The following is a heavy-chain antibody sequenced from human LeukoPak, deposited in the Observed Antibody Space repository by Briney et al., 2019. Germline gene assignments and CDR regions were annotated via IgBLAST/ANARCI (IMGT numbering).Heavy chain of an antibody. V-gene: IGHV3-30*18. Sequence: GRSLRLSCAPSGFTFSSYGMHWVRQAPGKGLEWVAVISYDGSNKYYADSVKGRFTISRDNSKNTLYLQMNSLRAEDTAVYYCAKDRAGAVAGQYYYGMDVWGQGTTVTASS. CDR2: ISYDGSNK. D-gene: IGHD6-19*01. CDR1: GFTFSSYG. CDR3: AKDRAGAVAGQYYYGMDV. J-gene: IGHJ6*02.